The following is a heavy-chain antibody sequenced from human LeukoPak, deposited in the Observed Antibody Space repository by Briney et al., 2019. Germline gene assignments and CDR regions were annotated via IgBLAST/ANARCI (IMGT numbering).Heavy chain of an antibody. D-gene: IGHD6-13*01. J-gene: IGHJ6*02. Sequence: SVKVSCTASGATFSSYAIIWVRQAPGQGLEWMGRIIPILGIANYAQKFQGRVTITADKSTSTAYMELSSLRSEDTAVYYCARSPYSSSWKLPGMDVWGQGTTVTVSS. CDR2: IIPILGIA. CDR3: ARSPYSSSWKLPGMDV. V-gene: IGHV1-69*04. CDR1: GATFSSYA.